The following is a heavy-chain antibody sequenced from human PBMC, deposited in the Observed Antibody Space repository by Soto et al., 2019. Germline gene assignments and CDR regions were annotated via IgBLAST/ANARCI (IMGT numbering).Heavy chain of an antibody. CDR3: ATQGRVPAVRSGMDV. CDR1: GFTFSDYY. J-gene: IGHJ6*02. CDR2: ISSSGSTI. Sequence: GGSLRLSCAASGFTFSDYYMIWIRQAPGKGLEWVSYISSSGSTIYYADSVKGRFTISRDNAKNSLYLQMNSLRAEDTAVYYCATQGRVPAVRSGMDVWGQGTTVTVSS. V-gene: IGHV3-11*01. D-gene: IGHD2-2*01.